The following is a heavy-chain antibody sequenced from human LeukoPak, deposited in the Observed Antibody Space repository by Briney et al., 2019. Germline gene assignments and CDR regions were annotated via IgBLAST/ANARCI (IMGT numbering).Heavy chain of an antibody. CDR3: ARGYPVPYYDFWSGPFKGGWNAFDI. CDR1: GGTFISYA. Sequence: SVKVSCKASGGTFISYAISWVRQAPGQGLEWMGGIIPIFGTANYAQKFQGRVTITADESTSTAYMELSSLRSEDTAVYYCARGYPVPYYDFWSGPFKGGWNAFDIWGQGTMVTVSP. J-gene: IGHJ3*02. V-gene: IGHV1-69*13. CDR2: IIPIFGTA. D-gene: IGHD3-3*01.